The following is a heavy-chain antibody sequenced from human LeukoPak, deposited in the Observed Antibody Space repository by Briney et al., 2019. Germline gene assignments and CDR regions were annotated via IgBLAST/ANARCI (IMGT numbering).Heavy chain of an antibody. CDR2: INPSGGST. V-gene: IGHV1-46*01. CDR3: ARDRAAGTDPHWYFDL. J-gene: IGHJ2*01. CDR1: GYTFTSYY. D-gene: IGHD6-13*01. Sequence: ASVKVSCKASGYTFTSYYMHWVRQAPGQGLEWMGIINPSGGSTSYAQKFQGRVTMTRDTSTSTVYMELSSLRSEDTAVYYCARDRAAGTDPHWYFDLWGRGTLVTVSS.